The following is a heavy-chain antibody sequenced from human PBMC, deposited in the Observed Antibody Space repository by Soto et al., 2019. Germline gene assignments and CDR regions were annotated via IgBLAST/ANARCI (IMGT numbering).Heavy chain of an antibody. V-gene: IGHV4-34*01. CDR2: INHSGST. D-gene: IGHD3-10*01. J-gene: IGHJ4*02. CDR3: ARVPPLWFGELSVSFDY. Sequence: SETLSLTCAVYGGSFSGYYWSWIRQPPGKGLEWIGEINHSGSTNCNPSLKSRVTISVDTSKNQFSLKLSSVTAADTAVYYCARVPPLWFGELSVSFDYWGQGTLVTVSS. CDR1: GGSFSGYY.